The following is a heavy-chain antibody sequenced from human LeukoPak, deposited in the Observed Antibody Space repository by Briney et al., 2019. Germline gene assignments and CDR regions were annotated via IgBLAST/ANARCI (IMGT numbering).Heavy chain of an antibody. CDR3: AKDWNSPVAGTGYFQH. Sequence: GGSLRLSCAASGFTFSSYAMSRVRQAPGKGLEWVSVISGSGDTASYADSVKGRFTISRDNSKNTLSLQMNSLRAEDTAIYYCAKDWNSPVAGTGYFQHWGQGTLVTVSS. CDR1: GFTFSSYA. V-gene: IGHV3-23*01. CDR2: ISGSGDTA. D-gene: IGHD6-19*01. J-gene: IGHJ1*01.